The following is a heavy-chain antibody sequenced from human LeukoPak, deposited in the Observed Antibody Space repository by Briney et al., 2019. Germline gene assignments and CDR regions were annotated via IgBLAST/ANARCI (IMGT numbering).Heavy chain of an antibody. CDR2: IKQDGSEK. D-gene: IGHD6-13*01. Sequence: GGSLRLSCAASGFTFSSYWMSWVRQAPGKGLEWVANIKQDGSEKYYVDSVKGRFTISRDNAKNSLYLQMNSLRAEDTAVYYCARVAQYSSSWYFIEYFQHWGQGTLVTVSS. J-gene: IGHJ1*01. CDR3: ARVAQYSSSWYFIEYFQH. CDR1: GFTFSSYW. V-gene: IGHV3-7*01.